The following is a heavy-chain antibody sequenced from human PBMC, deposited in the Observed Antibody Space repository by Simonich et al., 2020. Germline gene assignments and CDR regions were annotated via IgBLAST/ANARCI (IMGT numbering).Heavy chain of an antibody. J-gene: IGHJ6*02. CDR2: INPNSVGK. V-gene: IGHV1-2*06. CDR1: GYTFTGYY. D-gene: IGHD3-10*01. CDR3: ARVPGIYYYYGMDV. Sequence: GAEVKKPGASVKVSCKASGYTFTGYYMHWVGQAPGQGLEWMGRINPNSVGKNYAKKFQGRCTMTRDTSISTAYMELSRLRSDDTAVYYCARVPGIYYYYGMDVWGQGTTVTVSS.